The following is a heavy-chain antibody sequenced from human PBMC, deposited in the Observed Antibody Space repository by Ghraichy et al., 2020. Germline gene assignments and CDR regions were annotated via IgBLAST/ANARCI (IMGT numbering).Heavy chain of an antibody. J-gene: IGHJ6*02. CDR1: GESFSGYY. CDR2: VNHSGST. D-gene: IGHD2-2*01. V-gene: IGHV4-34*01. CDR3: ARGPRSSTSHYYGMDV. Sequence: LSLTCAVYGESFSGYYWSWIRQPPGKGLEWIGEVNHSGSTNYNPSLKSRVTISVDTSKNQFSLKLSSVTAADTAVYYCARGPRSSTSHYYGMDVWGQGTTVTVSS.